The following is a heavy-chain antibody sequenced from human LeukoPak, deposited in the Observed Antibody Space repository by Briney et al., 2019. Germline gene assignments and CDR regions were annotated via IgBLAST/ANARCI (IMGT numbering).Heavy chain of an antibody. V-gene: IGHV1-18*01. CDR1: GYTFTSYG. CDR2: ISAYNGNT. CDR3: AREPQYCTNGVCYTYFDY. J-gene: IGHJ4*02. D-gene: IGHD2-8*01. Sequence: ASVKVSCKASGYTFTSYGISWVRQAPGQGLEWMGWISAYNGNTNYAQKLQGRVTMTTDTSTSTAYMELRSLRSDDTAVYYCAREPQYCTNGVCYTYFDYWGQGTPVTVSS.